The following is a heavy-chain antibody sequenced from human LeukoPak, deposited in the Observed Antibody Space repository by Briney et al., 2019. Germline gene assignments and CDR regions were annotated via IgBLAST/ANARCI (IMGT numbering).Heavy chain of an antibody. CDR3: ARGPRGSSWHWFDP. V-gene: IGHV6-1*01. D-gene: IGHD6-13*01. CDR2: TYYSSKWFN. CDR1: GDSVSSNSAA. Sequence: SQTLSLTCAISGDSVSSNSAAWNWIRQPPSRGLEWLGRTYYSSKWFNDYAVSVKSRITINPDTSNNHFSLQLTSVTPEDTAVYYCARGPRGSSWHWFDPWGQGTLVTVSS. J-gene: IGHJ5*02.